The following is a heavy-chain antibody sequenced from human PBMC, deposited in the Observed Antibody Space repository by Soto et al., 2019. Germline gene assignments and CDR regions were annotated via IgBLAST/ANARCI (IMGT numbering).Heavy chain of an antibody. D-gene: IGHD2-2*01. J-gene: IGHJ5*02. Sequence: PGGSLRLSCAASGFNFKNYGVNWVRQAPGKGLEWVAGISGSGDSTYYGDSVKGRFTISRDNSLHTVYLQMDGLRADDTAIYYCAKSHAAATLNWLDPWGPGSLVTVYS. CDR3: AKSHAAATLNWLDP. CDR1: GFNFKNYG. V-gene: IGHV3-23*01. CDR2: ISGSGDST.